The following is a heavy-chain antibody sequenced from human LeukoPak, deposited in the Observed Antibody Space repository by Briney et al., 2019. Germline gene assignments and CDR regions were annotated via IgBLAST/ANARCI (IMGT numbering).Heavy chain of an antibody. CDR2: MNPNSGNT. Sequence: GASVKVSCKASGYTFTSYDINWVRQATGQGLEWMGWMNPNSGNTGYAQKLQGRVTMTTDTSTSTAYMELRSLRSDDTAVYYCARTSGYYDILTGPLDYWGQGTLVTVSS. D-gene: IGHD3-9*01. J-gene: IGHJ4*02. CDR3: ARTSGYYDILTGPLDY. V-gene: IGHV1-8*01. CDR1: GYTFTSYD.